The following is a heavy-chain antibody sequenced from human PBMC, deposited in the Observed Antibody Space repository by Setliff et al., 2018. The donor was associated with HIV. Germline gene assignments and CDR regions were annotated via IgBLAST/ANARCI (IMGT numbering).Heavy chain of an antibody. J-gene: IGHJ3*02. V-gene: IGHV1-3*01. CDR3: AKGPNFEDAFDI. D-gene: IGHD2-8*01. Sequence: ASVKVSCKASGYTFTDYPVHWVRQAPGQRLEWMGWINAGNGDTKFSEKFQGRVTITRDTSASIAYMELSGLTFEDTAVYYCAKGPNFEDAFDIWGQGTVVTVSS. CDR1: GYTFTDYP. CDR2: INAGNGDT.